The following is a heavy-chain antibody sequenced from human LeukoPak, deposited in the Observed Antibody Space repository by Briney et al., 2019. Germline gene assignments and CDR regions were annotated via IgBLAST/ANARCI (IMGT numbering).Heavy chain of an antibody. D-gene: IGHD6-13*01. V-gene: IGHV5-51*01. CDR3: AGAAVGTQSPMVGDWFDP. CDR2: IYPGDSDT. CDR1: GYSFTSYW. Sequence: GESLKISCKGSGYSFTSYWIGWVRQMPGKGLEWMGIIYPGDSDTRYSPSFQGQVTISVDKSISTAYLQWNSLKASDSAVYYCAGAAVGTQSPMVGDWFDPWGQGTLVTVSS. J-gene: IGHJ5*02.